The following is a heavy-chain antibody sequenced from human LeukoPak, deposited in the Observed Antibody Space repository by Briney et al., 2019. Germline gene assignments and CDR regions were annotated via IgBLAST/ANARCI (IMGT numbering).Heavy chain of an antibody. CDR2: VFSRVTT. CDR1: GGSMNNYY. V-gene: IGHV4-4*07. Sequence: PSDTLSLTCTVSGGSMNNYYLNSIRQSPKKGLEWIGFVFSRVTTNFNPSFRSRLTMSIDTSKNQFSLRLTSMTAADTAVYFCARSWAAKWELPGQFDSWGQGRLVTVSS. J-gene: IGHJ4*02. D-gene: IGHD1-26*01. CDR3: ARSWAAKWELPGQFDS.